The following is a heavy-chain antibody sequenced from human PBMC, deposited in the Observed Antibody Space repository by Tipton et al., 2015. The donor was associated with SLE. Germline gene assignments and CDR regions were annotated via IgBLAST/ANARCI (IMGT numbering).Heavy chain of an antibody. D-gene: IGHD2-21*02. J-gene: IGHJ6*02. Sequence: TLSLTCAVYGRSFIGSYWTWIRQPPGKGLEWIGDIDHSGVTHYNPSLKSRVTISRDTSGNQFSLNLSSVTASDTAVYYCARVVTVGAAHYYDIDVWGQGTRVTVSS. CDR3: ARVVTVGAAHYYDIDV. V-gene: IGHV4-34*01. CDR1: GRSFIGSY. CDR2: IDHSGVT.